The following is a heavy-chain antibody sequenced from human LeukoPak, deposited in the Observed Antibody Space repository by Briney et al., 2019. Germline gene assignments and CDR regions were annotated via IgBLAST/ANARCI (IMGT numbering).Heavy chain of an antibody. Sequence: PGGSLKLSCAASGFTLSSYAMSWVRQAPGEGLEWVSAISGSGGSTYYADSVKGRFTISRDNSKNTLYLQMNSLRAEDTAVYYCAKALGGSYLHLFDFWGQGTLVTVSS. CDR2: ISGSGGST. CDR3: AKALGGSYLHLFDF. J-gene: IGHJ4*02. D-gene: IGHD1-26*01. CDR1: GFTLSSYA. V-gene: IGHV3-23*01.